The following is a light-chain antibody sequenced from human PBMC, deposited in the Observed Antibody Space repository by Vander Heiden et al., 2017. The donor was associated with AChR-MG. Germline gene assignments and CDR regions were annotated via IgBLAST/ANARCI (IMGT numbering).Light chain of an antibody. J-gene: IGKJ5*01. Sequence: DTQLTQSPSSLSASVGDRVTITCRASQNINSYLNWYQQTPGKAPTLLIFAASSLRSGVPSRFSGSGSGTDFTLTISRLQPEDFATYYCQQRVSNPITFGQGTRLEIK. CDR1: QNINSY. CDR3: QQRVSNPIT. CDR2: AAS. V-gene: IGKV1-39*01.